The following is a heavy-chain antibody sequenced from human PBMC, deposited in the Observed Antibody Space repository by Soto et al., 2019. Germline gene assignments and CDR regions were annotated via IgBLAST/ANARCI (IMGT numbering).Heavy chain of an antibody. CDR3: AKPNDFWSGSNWFDP. D-gene: IGHD3-3*01. Sequence: GGSLRLSCAASGFTFSSYAMSWVRQAPGKGLEWVSAISGSGGSTYYADSVKGRFTISRDNSKNTLYLQMNSLRAEDTAVYYCAKPNDFWSGSNWFDPWGQGTLVTVSS. V-gene: IGHV3-23*01. J-gene: IGHJ5*02. CDR1: GFTFSSYA. CDR2: ISGSGGST.